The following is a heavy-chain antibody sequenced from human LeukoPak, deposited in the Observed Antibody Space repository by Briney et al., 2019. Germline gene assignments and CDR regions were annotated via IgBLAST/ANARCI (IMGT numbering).Heavy chain of an antibody. CDR3: AKGYYYDSSGYHDY. CDR2: IYHSGST. J-gene: IGHJ4*02. Sequence: SETLSLTCTVSGYSISSGYYWGWIRQPPGKGLEWIGSIYHSGSTYYNPSLKSRVTISVDTSKNQFSLRLSSVTAADTAVYYCAKGYYYDSSGYHDYWGQGTLVTVSS. D-gene: IGHD3-22*01. CDR1: GYSISSGYY. V-gene: IGHV4-38-2*02.